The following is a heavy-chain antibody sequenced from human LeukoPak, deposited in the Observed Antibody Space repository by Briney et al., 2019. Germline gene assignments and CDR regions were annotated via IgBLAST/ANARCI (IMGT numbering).Heavy chain of an antibody. CDR2: IYASGST. Sequence: SETLSLTCAVSGGSISSVSYYWSWIRQPAGKGLEWIGRIYASGSTNYNPSLNSRVSISVDTSKNQFSLKLTSVTAADTAVYYCARGGPYGSGSHYWGQGTLVTVSS. D-gene: IGHD3-10*01. V-gene: IGHV4-61*02. J-gene: IGHJ4*02. CDR1: GGSISSVSYY. CDR3: ARGGPYGSGSHY.